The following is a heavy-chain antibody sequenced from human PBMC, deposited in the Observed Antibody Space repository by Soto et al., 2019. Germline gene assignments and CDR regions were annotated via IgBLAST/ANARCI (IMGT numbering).Heavy chain of an antibody. V-gene: IGHV3-23*01. CDR2: IIGSGGST. J-gene: IGHJ4*02. Sequence: EVQLLESGGGVVQPGGSLRLSCAASGSTFSSYAMNWVRQAPGKGLEWVSGIIGSGGSTYYADSVKGRFTISRDNSKNTLYLQVSSLRAEATAVYYCAKLTGFSTGWFDYWGQGTLVTVSS. CDR1: GSTFSSYA. CDR3: AKLTGFSTGWFDY. D-gene: IGHD6-19*01.